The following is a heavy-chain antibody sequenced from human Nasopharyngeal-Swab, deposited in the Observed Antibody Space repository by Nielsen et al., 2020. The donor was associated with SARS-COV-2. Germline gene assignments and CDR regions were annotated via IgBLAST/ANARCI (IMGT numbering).Heavy chain of an antibody. V-gene: IGHV4-4*07. J-gene: IGHJ6*02. CDR3: ARVITMVRGVIIRHYGMDV. CDR1: GGSLSSYY. CDR2: IYTSGST. Sequence: SETLSLTCTVSGGSLSSYYWSWIRQPAGKGLEWIGRIYTSGSTNYNPSLKSRVTMSVDTSKNQFSLKLSSVTAADTAVYYCARVITMVRGVIIRHYGMDVWGQGTTVTVSS. D-gene: IGHD3-10*01.